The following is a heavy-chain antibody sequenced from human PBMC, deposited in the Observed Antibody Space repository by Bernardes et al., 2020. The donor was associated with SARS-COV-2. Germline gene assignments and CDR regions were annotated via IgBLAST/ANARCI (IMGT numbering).Heavy chain of an antibody. CDR2: FDPEDGET. D-gene: IGHD2-21*01. V-gene: IGHV1-24*01. J-gene: IGHJ4*02. CDR3: EVVITSSTTYLDY. Sequence: ASVKVSCKVSGYIFSEISFHWVRQAPGKGLEWMGGFDPEDGETIYTPKFQGRITMIEDPSSDTAYMELSSLTSEDTAVYYCEVVITSSTTYLDYWGQGTLVTVSS. CDR1: GYIFSEIS.